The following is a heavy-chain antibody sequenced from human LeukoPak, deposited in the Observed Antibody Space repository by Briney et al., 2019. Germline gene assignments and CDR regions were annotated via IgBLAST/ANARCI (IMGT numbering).Heavy chain of an antibody. CDR3: ARLGGTTGRRETVDAFDI. V-gene: IGHV1-69*13. CDR1: GYTFTSYG. Sequence: GASVKVSCKASGYTFTSYGISWVRQAPGQGLEWMGGIIPIFGTANYAQKFQGRVTITADESTSTAYMELSSLRSEDTAVYYCARLGGTTGRRETVDAFDIWGQGTMVTVSS. D-gene: IGHD1-1*01. CDR2: IIPIFGTA. J-gene: IGHJ3*02.